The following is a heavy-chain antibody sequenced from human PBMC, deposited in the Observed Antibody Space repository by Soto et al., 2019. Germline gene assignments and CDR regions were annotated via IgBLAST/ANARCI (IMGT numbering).Heavy chain of an antibody. CDR3: AAYNTSRHAAFDI. Sequence: EVQVVESGGGLVQPGGSLRLSCAASGFRFSTYWMSWVRQAPGKGLEWLANIKQDANEMYYVDSVKGRFTISGDSAKNSLFLIMDSLRVEDTAVYYYAAYNTSRHAAFDIWGQGTMVIVSS. D-gene: IGHD1-20*01. CDR2: IKQDANEM. V-gene: IGHV3-7*01. J-gene: IGHJ3*02. CDR1: GFRFSTYW.